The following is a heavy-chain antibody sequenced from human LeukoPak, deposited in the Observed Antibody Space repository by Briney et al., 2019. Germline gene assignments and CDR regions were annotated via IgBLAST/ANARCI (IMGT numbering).Heavy chain of an antibody. Sequence: SVKVSCKAFGGTFSSHAISWVRQAPGQGLEWMGGIIPIFGTANYAQKFQGRVTITADISTTTADLELSSLRSEDTAMYYCARSNGWLNYWGQGTLVTVSS. CDR3: ARSNGWLNY. CDR2: IIPIFGTA. D-gene: IGHD6-19*01. J-gene: IGHJ4*02. V-gene: IGHV1-69*06. CDR1: GGTFSSHA.